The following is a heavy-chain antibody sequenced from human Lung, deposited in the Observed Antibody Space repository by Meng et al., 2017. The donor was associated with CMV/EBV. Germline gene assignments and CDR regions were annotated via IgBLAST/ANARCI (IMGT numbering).Heavy chain of an antibody. CDR2: ISASGAST. J-gene: IGHJ3*01. D-gene: IGHD6-13*01. Sequence: GGSXRLXCAASGFTFSGHAMGWVRQAPGKGLEWVSSISASGASTYYADSVKGRFTISRDNSKNTLYSQMNSLRAEDTALYYCAKVTWGILSAFDFWGQGTMVTVSS. CDR1: GFTFSGHA. CDR3: AKVTWGILSAFDF. V-gene: IGHV3-23*01.